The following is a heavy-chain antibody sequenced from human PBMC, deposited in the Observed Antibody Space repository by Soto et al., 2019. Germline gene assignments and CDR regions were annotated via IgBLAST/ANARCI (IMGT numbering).Heavy chain of an antibody. V-gene: IGHV1-69*12. J-gene: IGHJ6*02. D-gene: IGHD3-22*01. CDR1: GGTFSSYA. Sequence: QVQLVQSGAEVKKPGSSVKVSCKASGGTFSSYAISWVRQAPGQGLEWMGGIIPIFGTANYAQKFQGRVTITADESTSTAYMELSSLRSEDTAVYYCARVAFYDSSGYYPYYYGMDVWGQGTTVTVSS. CDR2: IIPIFGTA. CDR3: ARVAFYDSSGYYPYYYGMDV.